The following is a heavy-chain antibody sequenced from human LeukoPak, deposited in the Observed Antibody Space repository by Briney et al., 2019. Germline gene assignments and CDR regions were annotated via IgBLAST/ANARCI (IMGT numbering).Heavy chain of an antibody. V-gene: IGHV3-30-3*02. CDR2: IPYDGGNK. CDR3: AKDYDSGGYYLIVLESYFDY. CDR1: GFTFSSYA. Sequence: PGGSLRLSCAASGFTFSSYAMHWVRQAPGKGLEWVSFIPYDGGNKYYADSVKGRFTISRDNSKNTLYLQLNSLRAEDTAVYYCAKDYDSGGYYLIVLESYFDYWGQGALVTVSS. J-gene: IGHJ4*02. D-gene: IGHD3-22*01.